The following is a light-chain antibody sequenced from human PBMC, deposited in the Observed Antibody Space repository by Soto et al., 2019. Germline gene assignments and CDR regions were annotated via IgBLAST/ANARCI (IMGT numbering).Light chain of an antibody. CDR1: QSISSY. CDR3: QQYENVPLT. V-gene: IGKV1-33*01. Sequence: DIQMTQSPSTLSASVGDRVTMTFRASQSISSYLNWYQQKPGKAPKLLIYDASNLETGVPSKFSGRGSGTDFTFTISSLQPEDIATYYCQQYENVPLTFGGGTKVDIK. CDR2: DAS. J-gene: IGKJ4*01.